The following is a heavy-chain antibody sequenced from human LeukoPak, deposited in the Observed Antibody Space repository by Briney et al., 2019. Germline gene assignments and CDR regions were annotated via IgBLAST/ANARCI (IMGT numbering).Heavy chain of an antibody. CDR3: ARDRGGSGYYWFDP. V-gene: IGHV1-2*02. Sequence: ASVKVSCKASGYTFTSYYMHWVRQAPGQGLEWMGWINPNSGGTNYAQKFQGRVTMTRDTSISTAYMELSRLRSDDTAVYYCARDRGGSGYYWFDPWGQGTLVTVSS. CDR1: GYTFTSYY. CDR2: INPNSGGT. J-gene: IGHJ5*02. D-gene: IGHD3-22*01.